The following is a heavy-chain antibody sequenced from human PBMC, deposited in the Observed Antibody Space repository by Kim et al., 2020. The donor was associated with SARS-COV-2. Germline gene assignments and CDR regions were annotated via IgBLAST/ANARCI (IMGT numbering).Heavy chain of an antibody. CDR1: GYSFNNYW. J-gene: IGHJ4*02. D-gene: IGHD3-10*01. CDR2: INPGDSDT. CDR3: AKHWGGINLDPNFDY. V-gene: IGHV5-51*01. Sequence: GESLKISCKGSGYSFNNYWIGWVRQMPGKGLEWMGMINPGDSDTRVSPSLQGQVTISADKSINTAYLQWSSLKASDTAMYYCAKHWGGINLDPNFDYWGQGTLVTVSS.